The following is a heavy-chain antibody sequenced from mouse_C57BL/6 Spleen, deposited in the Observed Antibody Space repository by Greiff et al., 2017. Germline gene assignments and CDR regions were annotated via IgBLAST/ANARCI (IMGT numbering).Heavy chain of an antibody. V-gene: IGHV6-6*01. D-gene: IGHD2-12*01. J-gene: IGHJ2*01. Sequence: DVMLVESGGGLVQPGGSMKLSCAASGFTFSDAWMDWVRQSPEKGLEWVAEIRNKANNHATYYAESVKGRFTISRDDSKSSVYLQMNSLGAEDAGIYYCTRGSYYYFDYWGQGTTLTVSS. CDR2: IRNKANNHAT. CDR1: GFTFSDAW. CDR3: TRGSYYYFDY.